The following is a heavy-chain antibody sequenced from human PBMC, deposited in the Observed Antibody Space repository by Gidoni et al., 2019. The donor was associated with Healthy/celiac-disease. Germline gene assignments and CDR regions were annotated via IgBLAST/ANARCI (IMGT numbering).Heavy chain of an antibody. J-gene: IGHJ5*02. CDR1: GFTFSSYG. CDR2: MWYNGGKK. D-gene: IGHD6-6*01. V-gene: IGHV3-33*01. Sequence: QVQLVESGEGVVQPGRCLRLSCAACGFTFSSYGKHSVRQDPVKGLEWVADMWYNGGKKYYADAMKGRFTNNRNNSKNTLYQQMNSLRAEDTAVYYCARDGIGAARPEGWFDPWGQGTLVTVSS. CDR3: ARDGIGAARPEGWFDP.